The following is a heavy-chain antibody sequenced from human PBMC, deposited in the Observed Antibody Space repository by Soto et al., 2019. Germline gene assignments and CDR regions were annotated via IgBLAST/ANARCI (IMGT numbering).Heavy chain of an antibody. CDR1: GGSVSGYY. J-gene: IGHJ4*02. CDR3: ARHRYSYGVYYFDY. CDR2: IHYTGKT. V-gene: IGHV4-59*08. D-gene: IGHD5-18*01. Sequence: SETLSLTCTVSGGSVSGYYWSWIRQPPGKGLEYIGYIHYTGKTKYNPSLNGRVTISVDTSKNQFSLKLSSVTAADTAVYYCARHRYSYGVYYFDYWGQGTLVTVSS.